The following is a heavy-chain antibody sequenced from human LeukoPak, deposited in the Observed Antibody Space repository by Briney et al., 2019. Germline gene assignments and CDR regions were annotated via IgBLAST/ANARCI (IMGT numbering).Heavy chain of an antibody. D-gene: IGHD2-15*01. V-gene: IGHV3-21*01. CDR2: IASDSSI. Sequence: PGGSLRLSCAASGFTFSSYTMSWVRQAPGKGLEWVSSIASDSSIHYADSVKCRFTISRDNAKNSLYLQMNSLRADDTAIYYCARSRVVRTVAYFDLWGQGTLVTVSS. CDR3: ARSRVVRTVAYFDL. CDR1: GFTFSSYT. J-gene: IGHJ4*02.